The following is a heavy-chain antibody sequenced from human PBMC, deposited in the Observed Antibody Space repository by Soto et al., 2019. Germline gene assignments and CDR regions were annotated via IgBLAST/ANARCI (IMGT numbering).Heavy chain of an antibody. CDR2: INQVGTEK. CDR3: ARAGN. J-gene: IGHJ4*02. CDR1: GFSFNGFW. Sequence: GGSLRLSCAASGFSFNGFWMSWVRQAPGKGLEWVANINQVGTEKYYVDSVKGRFTISRDNAKNSVYLQMNSLRAKDTAVYYCARAGNWGQGTLVTVSS. V-gene: IGHV3-7*05.